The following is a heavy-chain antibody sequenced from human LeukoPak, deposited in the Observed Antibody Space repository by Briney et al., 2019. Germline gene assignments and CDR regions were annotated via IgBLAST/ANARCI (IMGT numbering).Heavy chain of an antibody. Sequence: GGSLRLSCAASGFTFDDYAMHWVRQPPGKGLEWVSGIGWSSGTIGYADSVKSRFTISRDNAKNSLYLQMNSLRAEDTALYYCVKDRAYDSSWLFDYWGQGTLVTVSS. CDR3: VKDRAYDSSWLFDY. J-gene: IGHJ4*02. V-gene: IGHV3-9*01. D-gene: IGHD6-13*01. CDR2: IGWSSGTI. CDR1: GFTFDDYA.